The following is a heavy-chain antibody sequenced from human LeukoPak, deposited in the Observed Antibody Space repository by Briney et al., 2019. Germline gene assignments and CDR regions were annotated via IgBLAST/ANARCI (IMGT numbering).Heavy chain of an antibody. V-gene: IGHV3-23*01. J-gene: IGHJ4*02. CDR1: GFTFSSYG. D-gene: IGHD3-10*01. CDR3: AKDSATYGRFDY. CDR2: ISGSGGNT. Sequence: KTGGSLRLSCAASGFTFSSYGMSWVSQAPGRGLEWVSAISGSGGNTYYADPVKGRFSISRDNSKNTLYLQMNSLRAEDTAVYFCAKDSATYGRFDYWGQGSLVTVSS.